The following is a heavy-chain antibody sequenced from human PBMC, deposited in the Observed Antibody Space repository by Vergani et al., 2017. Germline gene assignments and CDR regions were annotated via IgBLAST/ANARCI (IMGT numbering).Heavy chain of an antibody. J-gene: IGHJ3*02. Sequence: QLQLQESGPRLVKPSETLSLTCSLSGMSISNNNYYWGWIRQPPGKGLEWIGNIYDSRNNNYSPSLKSRVSISVDTSKNQFSLNLTSVTAADTAVYYCARHLRQLARNDVFDIWGHGTLVTVSS. D-gene: IGHD6-6*01. CDR2: IYDSRNN. V-gene: IGHV4-39*01. CDR1: GMSISNNNYY. CDR3: ARHLRQLARNDVFDI.